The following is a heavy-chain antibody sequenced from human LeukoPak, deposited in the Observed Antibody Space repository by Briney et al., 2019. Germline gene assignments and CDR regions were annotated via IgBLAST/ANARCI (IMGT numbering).Heavy chain of an antibody. J-gene: IGHJ5*02. CDR2: IYYSGST. D-gene: IGHD2-15*01. CDR3: ARGGYGNNWFDP. CDR1: GGSISSYY. V-gene: IGHV4-59*01. Sequence: SETLSLTYTVSGGSISSYYWSWIRQPPGKGLEWIGYIYYSGSTNYNPSLKSRVTISVDTSKNQFSLKLSSVTAVDTAVYYCARGGYGNNWFDPWGQGTLVTVSS.